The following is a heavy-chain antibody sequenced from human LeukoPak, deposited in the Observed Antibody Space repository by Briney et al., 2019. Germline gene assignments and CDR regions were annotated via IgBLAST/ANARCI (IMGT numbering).Heavy chain of an antibody. CDR1: GFTFSSYE. V-gene: IGHV3-48*03. CDR2: ISSSGSTI. Sequence: GGSLRLSCAASGFTFSSYEMNWVRQAPGKGLEWVSYISSSGSTIYYADSVKGRFTISRDNAKNSLYLQMNSLRAGDTAVYYCARDRGGGHMDVWGKGTTVTISS. D-gene: IGHD2-15*01. J-gene: IGHJ6*03. CDR3: ARDRGGGHMDV.